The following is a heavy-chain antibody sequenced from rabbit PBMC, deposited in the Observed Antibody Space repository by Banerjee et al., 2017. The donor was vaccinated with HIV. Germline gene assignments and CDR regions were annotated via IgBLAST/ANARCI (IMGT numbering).Heavy chain of an antibody. CDR2: IYSDNGRR. Sequence: QSLEESGGDLVKPGGTLTLTCTASGFSFSSNYYMCWVRQAPGKGLELIACIYSDNGRRWYASWVNGRFTISKTSSTMVTLQMTSLTAADTATYFCAAQPAYDYFGLWGPGTLVTVS. V-gene: IGHV1S40*01. CDR1: GFSFSSNYY. J-gene: IGHJ4*01. CDR3: AAQPAYDYFGL.